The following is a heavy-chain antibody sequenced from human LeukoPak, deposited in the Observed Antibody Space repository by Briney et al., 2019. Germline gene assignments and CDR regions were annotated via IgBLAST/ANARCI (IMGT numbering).Heavy chain of an antibody. Sequence: ASVKVSCKASGYTFTGYYMHWVRQAPGQGLEWMGWINPNSGGTNYAQKFQGRVTMTRDTSISTAYMELSRLRSDDTAVYYCAVSGYSSSWPTEDFDYWGLGTLVTVSS. V-gene: IGHV1-2*02. CDR1: GYTFTGYY. CDR3: AVSGYSSSWPTEDFDY. D-gene: IGHD6-13*01. CDR2: INPNSGGT. J-gene: IGHJ4*02.